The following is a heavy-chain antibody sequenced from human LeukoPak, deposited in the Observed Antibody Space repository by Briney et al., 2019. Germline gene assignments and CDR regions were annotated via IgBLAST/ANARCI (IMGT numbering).Heavy chain of an antibody. CDR1: GGTFSSYA. CDR3: ARDGSGWGLSYWYFDL. CDR2: IIPIFGTA. V-gene: IGHV1-69*01. J-gene: IGHJ2*01. Sequence: GSSVKVSCKASGGTFSSYAISWVRQAPGQGLEWMGGIIPIFGTANYAQKFQGRVTITADESTSTAYMELSSLRSEDTAVYYCARDGSGWGLSYWYFDLWGRGTLVTVSS. D-gene: IGHD6-19*01.